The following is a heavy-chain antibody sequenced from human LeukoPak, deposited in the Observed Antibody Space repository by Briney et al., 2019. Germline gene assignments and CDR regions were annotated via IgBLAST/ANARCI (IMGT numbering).Heavy chain of an antibody. CDR3: AMGYSYGYFDY. Sequence: GGSLRLSCAASGFTFSSYAMSWVRQAPGKGPEWVSAISGSGGSTYYADSVKGRFTISRDNSKNTLYLQMNSLRAEDTAVYYCAMGYSYGYFDYWGQGTLVTVSS. V-gene: IGHV3-23*01. CDR1: GFTFSSYA. J-gene: IGHJ4*02. D-gene: IGHD5-18*01. CDR2: ISGSGGST.